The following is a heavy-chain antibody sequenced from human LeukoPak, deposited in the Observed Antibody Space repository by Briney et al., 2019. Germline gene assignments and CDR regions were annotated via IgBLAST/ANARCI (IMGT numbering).Heavy chain of an antibody. CDR3: AKATEARPFIAAAGVGY. D-gene: IGHD6-13*01. J-gene: IGHJ4*02. V-gene: IGHV3-30*02. CDR2: IRYGGSNK. CDR1: GFTFSSYW. Sequence: RSGRPLRLSCAGSGFTFSSYWMSWVRQAPGKGLEWVAFIRYGGSNKYYAASVKGRFTISRDNSKNTLYLQMNSLRAEDTAVYYCAKATEARPFIAAAGVGYWGQGTLVTVSS.